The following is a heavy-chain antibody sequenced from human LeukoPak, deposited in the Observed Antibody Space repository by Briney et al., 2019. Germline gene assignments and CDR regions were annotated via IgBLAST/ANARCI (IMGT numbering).Heavy chain of an antibody. Sequence: ASVKVSCKASGYTFTTYDINCVRQATGHGLERMGWINTNTGARGYAQKFQGRVTMTRDNSISTAYMELSSLTSEDTAVYYCARVRPGPYNWFDPWGQGTLATVSP. V-gene: IGHV1-8*02. CDR3: ARVRPGPYNWFDP. J-gene: IGHJ5*02. CDR2: INTNTGAR. D-gene: IGHD1-14*01. CDR1: GYTFTTYD.